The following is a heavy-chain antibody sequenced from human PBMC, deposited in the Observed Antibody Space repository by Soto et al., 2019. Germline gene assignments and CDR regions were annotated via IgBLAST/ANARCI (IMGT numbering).Heavy chain of an antibody. CDR3: ARGPHSSGYYPQLDY. D-gene: IGHD3-22*01. CDR1: GFTFSSYI. J-gene: IGHJ4*02. Sequence: EVQLVESGGGSVQPGGSLRLSCAASGFTFSSYIMNWVRQAPGKGLEWVSYISSSRSTIYYADSVKGRFTISRDNAKNSLYLQMNSLRDEDTAIYYCARGPHSSGYYPQLDYWGQGTLVTVSS. CDR2: ISSSRSTI. V-gene: IGHV3-48*02.